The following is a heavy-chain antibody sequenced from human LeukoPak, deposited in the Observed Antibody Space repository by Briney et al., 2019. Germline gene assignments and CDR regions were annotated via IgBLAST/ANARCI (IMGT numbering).Heavy chain of an antibody. CDR3: ASLQSGKMNLFLPADY. Sequence: GGSLRLSCAASGFTFSSYGMHWVRQAPGKGLEWVAVISYDGSNKYYADSVKGRFTISRDNSKNTLYLQMNSLRAEDTAVYYCASLQSGKMNLFLPADYWGQGTLVTVSS. CDR1: GFTFSSYG. CDR2: ISYDGSNK. D-gene: IGHD3-3*01. V-gene: IGHV3-30*03. J-gene: IGHJ4*02.